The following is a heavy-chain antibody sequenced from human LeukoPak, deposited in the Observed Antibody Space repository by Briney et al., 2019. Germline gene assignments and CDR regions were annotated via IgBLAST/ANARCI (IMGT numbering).Heavy chain of an antibody. CDR1: GFTFSSYG. V-gene: IGHV3-30*02. D-gene: IGHD3-22*01. CDR2: IRYDGSNK. Sequence: GGSLRLSCAASGFTFSSYGMHWVRQAPGKGLEWVAFIRYDGSNKYYADSVKGRFTISRDNAKNSLYLQMNSLRAEDTAVYYCARESRGTMIVVVIPHSFDYWGQGTLVTVSS. CDR3: ARESRGTMIVVVIPHSFDY. J-gene: IGHJ4*02.